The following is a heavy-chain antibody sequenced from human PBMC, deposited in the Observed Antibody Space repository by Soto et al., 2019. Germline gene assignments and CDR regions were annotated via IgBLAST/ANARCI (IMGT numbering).Heavy chain of an antibody. D-gene: IGHD3-9*01. Sequence: GGSLRLSCAASGFTFSSYAMSWVRQAPGKGLEWVSAISGSGGSTYYADSVKGRFTISRDNSKNTLYLQMNSLRAEDTAVYYCAKDPNYDILTGSREAYFDYWGQGTLVTVSS. CDR2: ISGSGGST. V-gene: IGHV3-23*01. CDR1: GFTFSSYA. CDR3: AKDPNYDILTGSREAYFDY. J-gene: IGHJ4*02.